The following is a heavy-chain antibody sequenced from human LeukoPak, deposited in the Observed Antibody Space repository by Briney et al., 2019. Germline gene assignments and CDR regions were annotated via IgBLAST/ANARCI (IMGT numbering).Heavy chain of an antibody. V-gene: IGHV3-7*01. J-gene: IGHJ5*02. Sequence: GGSLRLSCAASGFTFSTCGMYWVRQAPGKGLEWVANIKQDGSEKYYVDSVKGRFTISRDNAKNSLYLQMNSLRAEDTAVYYCARMRYNWNDGEFDPWGQGTLVTISS. CDR3: ARMRYNWNDGEFDP. D-gene: IGHD1-1*01. CDR2: IKQDGSEK. CDR1: GFTFSTCG.